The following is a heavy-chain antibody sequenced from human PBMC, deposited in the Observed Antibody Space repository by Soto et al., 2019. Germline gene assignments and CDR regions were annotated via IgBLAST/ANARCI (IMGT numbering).Heavy chain of an antibody. Sequence: QVKLVQSGTEVKKPGASIKVSCKASGYSFATAGMSWGRQAPGQGLEWMGWISVYNGNTNYDQNRQDRVTMTTDTSTNTAYLEVRNQRSEDTAVYYYARAGQYYDASGYANWGQGTLVTVSS. J-gene: IGHJ4*02. CDR1: GYSFATAG. CDR2: ISVYNGNT. D-gene: IGHD3-22*01. V-gene: IGHV1-18*01. CDR3: ARAGQYYDASGYAN.